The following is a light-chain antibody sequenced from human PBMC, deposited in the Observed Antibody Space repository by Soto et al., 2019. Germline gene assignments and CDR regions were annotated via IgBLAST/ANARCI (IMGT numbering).Light chain of an antibody. CDR1: TSNIGTNS. J-gene: IGLJ3*02. V-gene: IGLV1-44*01. Sequence: QSVLTQPPSASGTPGQKVTIVCSGRTSNIGTNSVNWYQQLPGRAPKLLIYSNNQRPSGVPDRFSGSKSGTSASLAISGLQSEDEGDYYCAVLEDSMNGLGMFGVGTK. CDR2: SNN. CDR3: AVLEDSMNGLGM.